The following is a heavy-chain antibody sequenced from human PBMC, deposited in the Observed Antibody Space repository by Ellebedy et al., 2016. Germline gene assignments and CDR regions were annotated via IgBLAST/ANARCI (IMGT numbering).Heavy chain of an antibody. D-gene: IGHD2-15*01. CDR3: ARGVGSGWFDP. CDR2: ISGSGGST. CDR1: GFTVSTNY. Sequence: GESLKISCAASGFTVSTNYMKWVRQAPGKGLEWVSAISGSGGSTYNADSVRGRFTISRDNSKNTLYLQMNSLRAEDTAVYYCARGVGSGWFDPWGQGTLVTVSS. J-gene: IGHJ5*02. V-gene: IGHV3-53*01.